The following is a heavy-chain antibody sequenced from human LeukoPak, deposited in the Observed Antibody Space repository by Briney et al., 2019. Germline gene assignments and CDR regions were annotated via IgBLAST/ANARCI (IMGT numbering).Heavy chain of an antibody. CDR2: INPNSGGT. Sequence: ASVKVSCKASGYTFTGYYMHWVRQAPGQGLEWMGWINPNSGGTNYAQKFQGRVTMTRDTSINTAYMELSRLRSDDTAVYYCARMRRGRFDIFDYWGQGTLVTVSS. CDR3: ARMRRGRFDIFDY. V-gene: IGHV1-2*02. J-gene: IGHJ4*02. D-gene: IGHD2-15*01. CDR1: GYTFTGYY.